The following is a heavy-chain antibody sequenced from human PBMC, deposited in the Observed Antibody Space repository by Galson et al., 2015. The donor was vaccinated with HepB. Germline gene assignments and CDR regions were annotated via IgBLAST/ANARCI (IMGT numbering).Heavy chain of an antibody. Sequence: SLRLSCAASGLPFSSYAMHWVRQAPGKGLEWVAFISYDGSNKYYADSVKGRFTISRDNSKNTLYLQMNSLRAEDTAVYYCARDRYYYDSTTKDHWGQGTLVTVSS. D-gene: IGHD3-22*01. CDR1: GLPFSSYA. V-gene: IGHV3-30*04. J-gene: IGHJ4*02. CDR2: ISYDGSNK. CDR3: ARDRYYYDSTTKDH.